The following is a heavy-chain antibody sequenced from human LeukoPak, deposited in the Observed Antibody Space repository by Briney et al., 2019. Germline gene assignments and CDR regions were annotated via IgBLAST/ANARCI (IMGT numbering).Heavy chain of an antibody. CDR3: AKESEIQLWLMGY. CDR1: GFTFSSYA. D-gene: IGHD5-18*01. CDR2: ISNSGVST. Sequence: GGSLRLSCAASGFTFSSYAMSWVRQAPGKGLEWVSAISNSGVSTYYADSVKGRFTISRGNSKNTLYLQMNSLRAEDTAVYYCAKESEIQLWLMGYWGQGTLVTVSS. J-gene: IGHJ4*02. V-gene: IGHV3-23*01.